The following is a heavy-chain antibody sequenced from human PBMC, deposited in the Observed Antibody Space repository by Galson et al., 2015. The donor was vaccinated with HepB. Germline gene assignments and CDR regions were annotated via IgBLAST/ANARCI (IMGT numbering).Heavy chain of an antibody. V-gene: IGHV3-30*04. J-gene: IGHJ4*02. Sequence: SLRLSCAASGFTFSSYAMHWVRQAPGKGLEWVAVISYDGSNKYYADSVEGRFTISRDNSKNTLYLQMNSLRAEDTAVYYCARDYYYDSSGYSLDYWGQGTVDPVSA. CDR2: ISYDGSNK. CDR3: ARDYYYDSSGYSLDY. CDR1: GFTFSSYA. D-gene: IGHD3-22*01.